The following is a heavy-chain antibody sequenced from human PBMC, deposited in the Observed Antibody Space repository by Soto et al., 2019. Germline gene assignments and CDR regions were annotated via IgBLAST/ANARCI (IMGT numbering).Heavy chain of an antibody. J-gene: IGHJ4*02. V-gene: IGHV3-30*18. CDR2: ISYDGSNK. D-gene: IGHD4-4*01. CDR3: AKVGTPYSNYDLDY. CDR1: GFTFSSYG. Sequence: GGSLRLSCAASGFTFSSYGMHWVRQAPGKGLEWVAVISYDGSNKYYADSVKGRFTISRGNSKNTLYLQMNSLRAEDTAVYYCAKVGTPYSNYDLDYWGQGTLVTVSS.